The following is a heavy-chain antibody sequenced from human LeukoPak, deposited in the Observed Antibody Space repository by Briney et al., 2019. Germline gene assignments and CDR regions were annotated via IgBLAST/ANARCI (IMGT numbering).Heavy chain of an antibody. CDR2: IYYSGST. J-gene: IGHJ3*01. CDR3: ARDFLGTNAFDV. Sequence: PSETLSLTCTVSGGSISSFYWGWIRQPPGKGLEWIGYIYYSGSTNYNPSLKSRVTISIDTSKNQFSLKLNSVTAADTAVYYCARDFLGTNAFDVWGQGTMVTVSS. D-gene: IGHD1-26*01. CDR1: GGSISSFY. V-gene: IGHV4-59*01.